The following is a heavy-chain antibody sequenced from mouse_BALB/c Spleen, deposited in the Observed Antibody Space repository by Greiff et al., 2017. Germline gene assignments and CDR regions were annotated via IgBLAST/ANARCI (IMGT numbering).Heavy chain of an antibody. CDR1: GFTFSSYA. CDR2: ISSGGSYT. CDR3: ARDSLTGRNFDY. Sequence: DVMLVESGGGLVKPGGSLKLSCAASGFTFSSYAMSWVRQTPVKRLEWVATISSGGSYTYYPDSVKGRFTISRDNAKNTLYLQMSSLRSEDTAMYYCARDSLTGRNFDYWGQGTTLTVSS. J-gene: IGHJ2*01. D-gene: IGHD4-1*01. V-gene: IGHV5-9-1*01.